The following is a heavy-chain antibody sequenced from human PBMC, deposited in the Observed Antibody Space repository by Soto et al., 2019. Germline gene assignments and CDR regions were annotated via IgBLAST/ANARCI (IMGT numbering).Heavy chain of an antibody. D-gene: IGHD2-2*02. CDR2: ISAYNGNT. V-gene: IGHV1-18*01. Sequence: ASVKVSCKASGYTFTGYGISWVRQAPGQGLEWMRWISAYNGNTNYAQKLQGRVTMTRDTSISTAYMELSSLRSDDTAVYYCARDLCSSTGCYRFYYWGQGTLFTVSS. CDR3: ARDLCSSTGCYRFYY. J-gene: IGHJ4*02. CDR1: GYTFTGYG.